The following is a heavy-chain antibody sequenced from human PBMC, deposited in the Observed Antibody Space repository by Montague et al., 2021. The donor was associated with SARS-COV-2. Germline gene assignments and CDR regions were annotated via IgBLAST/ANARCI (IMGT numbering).Heavy chain of an antibody. CDR2: TYYRSKWYN. D-gene: IGHD2-8*01. J-gene: IGHJ5*02. CDR1: GDSVSSNSAA. CDR3: ARDDPYCTNGVCYTSNWFDP. V-gene: IGHV6-1*01. Sequence: CAISGDSVSSNSAAWNWIRQSPSRGLEWLGRTYYRSKWYNDYAVSVKSRITINPDTSKNQFSLQLNSVTPEDTAVYYCARDDPYCTNGVCYTSNWFDPWGQGTLGTISS.